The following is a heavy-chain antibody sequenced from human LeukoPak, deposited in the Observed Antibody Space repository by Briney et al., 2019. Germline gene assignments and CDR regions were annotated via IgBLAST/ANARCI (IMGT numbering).Heavy chain of an antibody. D-gene: IGHD1-26*01. V-gene: IGHV4-61*09. J-gene: IGHJ4*02. Sequence: SETLSLTCNVSGGSISSGRSYWTWIRQPAGKGLEWIGHIYATGSTNYNPSLKSRVTISQDTSKNQFSLYLSSVTAADTAIYYCARSIVGYDWNFDQWGQGILVTVSS. CDR2: IYATGST. CDR1: GGSISSGRSY. CDR3: ARSIVGYDWNFDQ.